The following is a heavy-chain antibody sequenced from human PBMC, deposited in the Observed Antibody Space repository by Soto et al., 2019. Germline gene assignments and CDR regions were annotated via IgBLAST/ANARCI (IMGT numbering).Heavy chain of an antibody. CDR3: AKDKLPSTGSYPRTFAY. CDR1: GFTISECS. Sequence: GGSLRLSCEASGFTISECSMNWVRQAPGKGLEWLAYITIRTGNVLYADSVRGRFTISADNAENSVILQMNSLRDEDSAVYYCAKDKLPSTGSYPRTFAYWGQGTLVTVSS. D-gene: IGHD1-26*01. V-gene: IGHV3-48*02. J-gene: IGHJ4*02. CDR2: ITIRTGNV.